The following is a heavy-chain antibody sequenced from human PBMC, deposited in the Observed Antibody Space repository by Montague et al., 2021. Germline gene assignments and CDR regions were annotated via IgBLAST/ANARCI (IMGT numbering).Heavy chain of an antibody. Sequence: SETLSLTCAVYGGSLSGYIWNWIRQPPGRDLEWVGQISHTGSTSYNPSLKSRVTMSVDTSENHVSLRLSSVTAADTAVYYRTRGEVAVTGIDYWGQGALVTVFS. J-gene: IGHJ4*02. V-gene: IGHV4-34*01. D-gene: IGHD6-19*01. CDR2: ISHTGST. CDR3: TRGEVAVTGIDY. CDR1: GGSLSGYI.